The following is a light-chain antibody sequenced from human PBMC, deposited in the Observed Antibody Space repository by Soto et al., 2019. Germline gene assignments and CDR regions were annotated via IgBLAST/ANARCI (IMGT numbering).Light chain of an antibody. CDR1: QGISRY. Sequence: IRLTQSPSSLSASIGDRVTIACRASQGISRYLAWYQHKPGKAPQLLIYSASTLQSGVPSRFSGSGSGTDVTLTISSLQPEDFVTYYCQQLKSSPFTFGPGTKVEIK. CDR3: QQLKSSPFT. J-gene: IGKJ3*01. CDR2: SAS. V-gene: IGKV1-9*01.